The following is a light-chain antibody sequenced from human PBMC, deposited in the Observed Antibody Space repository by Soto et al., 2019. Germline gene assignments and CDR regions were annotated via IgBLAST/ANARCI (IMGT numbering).Light chain of an antibody. CDR1: SSNIGGNT. CDR2: SND. J-gene: IGLJ3*02. CDR3: AAWDDSVNGWV. V-gene: IGLV1-44*01. Sequence: QSVLTQPPSASGTPGQRVTMSCSGSSSNIGGNTVNWYQQMPGTAPKLLIYSNDQRPSGVPDRFSGSKSGTSASLAISGLQSEDEADYYCAAWDDSVNGWVFGGGTKGTVL.